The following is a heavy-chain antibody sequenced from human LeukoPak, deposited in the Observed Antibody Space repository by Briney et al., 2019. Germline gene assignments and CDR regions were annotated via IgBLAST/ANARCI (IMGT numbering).Heavy chain of an antibody. J-gene: IGHJ4*02. CDR3: ARHVNLYYYDSSGYYPFDY. D-gene: IGHD3-22*01. CDR2: IYYSGST. CDR1: GGSISSSSYY. Sequence: SETLSLTCTVSGGSISSSSYYWGWIRQPPGKGLEWIGSIYYSGSTYYNPSLKSRVTISVDTSKNQFSLKLSSVTAADTAVYYCARHVNLYYYDSSGYYPFDYWGQGTLVTVSS. V-gene: IGHV4-39*01.